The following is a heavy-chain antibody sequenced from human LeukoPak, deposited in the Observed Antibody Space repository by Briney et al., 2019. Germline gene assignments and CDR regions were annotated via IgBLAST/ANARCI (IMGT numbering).Heavy chain of an antibody. J-gene: IGHJ3*01. CDR2: IWYDGSNK. CDR3: ARPAYTAAYDL. V-gene: IGHV3-33*01. D-gene: IGHD3-16*01. CDR1: GFTFSSYG. Sequence: GGSLRLSCAASGFTFSSYGMHWVRQAPGKGLEWVAVIWYDGSNKYYADSVKGRFTISRDNARNSLFLQMNGLRPEDTAVYYCARPAYTAAYDLWGQGTMVTVSS.